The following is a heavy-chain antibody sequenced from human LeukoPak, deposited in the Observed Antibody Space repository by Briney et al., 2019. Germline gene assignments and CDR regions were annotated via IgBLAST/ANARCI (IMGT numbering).Heavy chain of an antibody. CDR3: ATADWFSFDF. CDR2: IKNDGSEK. Sequence: PGGSLRLSCAASGFTFSSYWMSWVRQAPGKGLEWVATIKNDGSEKNYEDSVKGRFTISRDNAKNSLYLQMSGLRAEDTTVYFYATADWFSFDFWGQGTLVTVSS. D-gene: IGHD3-9*01. J-gene: IGHJ4*02. V-gene: IGHV3-7*04. CDR1: GFTFSSYW.